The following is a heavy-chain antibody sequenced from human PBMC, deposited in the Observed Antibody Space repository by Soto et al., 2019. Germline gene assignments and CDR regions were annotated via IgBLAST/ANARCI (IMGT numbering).Heavy chain of an antibody. D-gene: IGHD3-9*01. CDR1: GFTFSNYA. CDR3: AKDWTIEANFDWLPNPQDY. Sequence: GGSLRLSCAASGFTFSNYAMSWVRQAPGKGLEWVSAISGSGGSTYYADSVKGRFTISRDNSKNTLYLQMNSLRAEDTAVYYCAKDWTIEANFDWLPNPQDYWGQGTLVTVSS. V-gene: IGHV3-23*01. J-gene: IGHJ4*02. CDR2: ISGSGGST.